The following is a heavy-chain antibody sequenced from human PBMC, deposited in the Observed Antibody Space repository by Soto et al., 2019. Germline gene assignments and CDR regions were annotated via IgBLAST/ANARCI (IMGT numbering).Heavy chain of an antibody. D-gene: IGHD5-18*01. CDR2: ISSSSSSTI. CDR1: GFTFSSYS. Sequence: GGSLRLSCAASGFTFSSYSMNWVRQAPGKGLEWVSYISSSSSSTIYYADSVKGRFTISRDNAKNSLYLQMNSLRDEDTAVYYCASDLYSYGFPYYFDYWGQGTLVTVSS. J-gene: IGHJ4*02. V-gene: IGHV3-48*02. CDR3: ASDLYSYGFPYYFDY.